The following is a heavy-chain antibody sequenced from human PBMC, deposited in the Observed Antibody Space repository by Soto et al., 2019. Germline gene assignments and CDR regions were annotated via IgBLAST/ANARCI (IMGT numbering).Heavy chain of an antibody. Sequence: PGGSVRLSCXASGFTFSSYWMHWVRQAPGKGLVWVSRINSDGSSTSYADSVKGRFTISRDNAKNTLYLQMNSLRAEDTAVYYCAREGPCSSTSCYPAFDIWGQGTMVTVS. J-gene: IGHJ3*02. CDR1: GFTFSSYW. CDR3: AREGPCSSTSCYPAFDI. D-gene: IGHD2-2*01. CDR2: INSDGSST. V-gene: IGHV3-74*01.